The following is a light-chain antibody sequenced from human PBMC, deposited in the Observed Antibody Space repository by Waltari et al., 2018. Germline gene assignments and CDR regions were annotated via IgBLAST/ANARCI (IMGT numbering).Light chain of an antibody. Sequence: CRASQSVTSISLSWYQQKRGQAPRLLIYGTSSRATGIPDRFSGSGSGTYFTLTISRLEPEDFAVYYCQQYDGEVVTFGGGTKVEI. CDR2: GTS. CDR1: QSVTSIS. CDR3: QQYDGEVVT. J-gene: IGKJ4*01. V-gene: IGKV3-20*01.